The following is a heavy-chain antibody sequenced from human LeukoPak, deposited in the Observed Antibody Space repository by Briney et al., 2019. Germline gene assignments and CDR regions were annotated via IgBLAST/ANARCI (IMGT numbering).Heavy chain of an antibody. CDR2: ISGSGGST. V-gene: IGHV3-23*01. J-gene: IGHJ5*02. CDR3: AKVSGYDFWSGYWFDP. CDR1: GFTVSSNY. Sequence: GGSLRLSCAASGFTVSSNYMSWVRQAPGKGLEWVSAISGSGGSTYYADSVKGRFTLSRDNSKNTLYLQMNSLRAEDTAVYYCAKVSGYDFWSGYWFDPWGQGTLVTVSS. D-gene: IGHD3-3*01.